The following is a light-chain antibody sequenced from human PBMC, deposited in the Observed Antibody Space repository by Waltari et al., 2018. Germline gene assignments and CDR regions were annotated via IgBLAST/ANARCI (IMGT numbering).Light chain of an antibody. Sequence: EILMTQSPSLLSVSPGERATLSCRASQSVSNNLAWYQQKPGQAPRLLIYGASTRDTGVPARFSGSGSGTEFTLTISSLQSEDFAVYYCQQCNDWPRTFGQGTKVEIK. CDR1: QSVSNN. CDR3: QQCNDWPRT. J-gene: IGKJ1*01. CDR2: GAS. V-gene: IGKV3D-15*01.